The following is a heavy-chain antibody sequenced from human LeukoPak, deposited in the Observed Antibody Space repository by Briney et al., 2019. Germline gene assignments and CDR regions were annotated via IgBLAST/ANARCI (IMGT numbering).Heavy chain of an antibody. D-gene: IGHD3-22*01. CDR3: AGGDSSGYYYGY. CDR2: IYYSGST. Sequence: PSETLSLTCTVSGGSISSYYWSWIRQPPGKGLEWIGYIYYSGSTNYNPSLKSRVTISVDTSTNQFSLKLSSVTAADTAVYYCAGGDSSGYYYGYWGEGTLVTVSS. J-gene: IGHJ4*02. CDR1: GGSISSYY. V-gene: IGHV4-59*08.